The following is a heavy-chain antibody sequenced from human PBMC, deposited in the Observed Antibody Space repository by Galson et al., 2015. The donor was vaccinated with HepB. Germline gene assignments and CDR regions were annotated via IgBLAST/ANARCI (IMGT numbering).Heavy chain of an antibody. CDR2: IKEDGSEK. D-gene: IGHD2-15*01. V-gene: IGHV3-7*03. J-gene: IGHJ4*02. Sequence: SLRLSCAASGFTFSTYWMSWVRQAPGKGLKGVANIKEDGSEKYYVDSVKGRFTISRDNAKNSLYLQMNSLRAGDTAVYYCARDSGYGAPYYFDYWGQGTRVTVSS. CDR1: GFTFSTYW. CDR3: ARDSGYGAPYYFDY.